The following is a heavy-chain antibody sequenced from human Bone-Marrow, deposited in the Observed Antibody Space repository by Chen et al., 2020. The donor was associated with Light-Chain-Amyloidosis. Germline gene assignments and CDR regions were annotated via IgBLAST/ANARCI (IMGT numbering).Heavy chain of an antibody. Sequence: QVQLVQSGAEVKKPGASVKVSCKASGYTFTSYDINWVRQATGQGLEWMGWMNPNSGNTGYAQKFQGRVTMTRNTSISTAYMELSSLRSEDTAVYYCARGGITIFGVVIGRYYYMDVWGKGTTVTVCS. D-gene: IGHD3-3*01. V-gene: IGHV1-8*01. CDR1: GYTFTSYD. J-gene: IGHJ6*03. CDR2: MNPNSGNT. CDR3: ARGGITIFGVVIGRYYYMDV.